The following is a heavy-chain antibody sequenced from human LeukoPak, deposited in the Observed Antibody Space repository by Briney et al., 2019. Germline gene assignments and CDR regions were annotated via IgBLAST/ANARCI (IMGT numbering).Heavy chain of an antibody. V-gene: IGHV3-23*01. Sequence: SGGSLRLSCVGSGFTFRSFAVTWVRQAPGKGLDWVSSITANGDRTYYTDSVKGRFTISRDNSKNTLYLQMSSLRAEDTAVYYCATFGVIVRNNYFDYWGQGALVTVSS. D-gene: IGHD3-3*01. CDR3: ATFGVIVRNNYFDY. CDR2: ITANGDRT. CDR1: GFTFRSFA. J-gene: IGHJ4*02.